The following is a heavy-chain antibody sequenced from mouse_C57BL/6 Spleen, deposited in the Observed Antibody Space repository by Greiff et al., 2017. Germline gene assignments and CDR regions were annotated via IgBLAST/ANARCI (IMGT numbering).Heavy chain of an antibody. J-gene: IGHJ4*01. CDR2: INPGSGGT. Sequence: QVQLQQSGAELERPGTSVKVSCKASGYAFTNYLIEWVKQRPGQGLEWIGVINPGSGGTNYNEKFKGKATLTADKSSSTAYMQLSSLTSEDSAVYFCARQTSLYAMDYWGQGTSVTVSS. V-gene: IGHV1-54*01. CDR1: GYAFTNYL. CDR3: ARQTSLYAMDY.